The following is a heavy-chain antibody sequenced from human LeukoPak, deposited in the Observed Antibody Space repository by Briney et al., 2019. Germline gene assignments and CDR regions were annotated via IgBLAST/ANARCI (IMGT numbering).Heavy chain of an antibody. CDR2: IVIANGNT. D-gene: IGHD3-9*01. J-gene: IGHJ4*02. Sequence: ASVKVSCKASGFTFARSAVQWVRQARGQRPEWIGWIVIANGNTNYAQKFQERLTITRDMSTSTAYMELSSLRSEDTAVYYCAAEDDFLTGYYDFDYWGQGTVVTVSS. V-gene: IGHV1-58*01. CDR3: AAEDDFLTGYYDFDY. CDR1: GFTFARSA.